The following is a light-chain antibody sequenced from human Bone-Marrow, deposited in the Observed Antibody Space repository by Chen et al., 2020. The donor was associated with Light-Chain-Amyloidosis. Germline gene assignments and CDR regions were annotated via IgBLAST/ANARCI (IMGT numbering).Light chain of an antibody. J-gene: IGLJ2*01. CDR1: SSDVGSYNL. CDR2: EVT. V-gene: IGLV2-23*02. CDR3: CSYAGSSTLV. Sequence: SALPQPPPVSGPLGRPITIPSTGTSSDVGSYNLVSWYQQHPGKAPQLMIYEVTKRPSGVSNRFSGSKSGNTASLTISGLQTEDEADYYCCSYAGSSTLVFGGGTKLTVL.